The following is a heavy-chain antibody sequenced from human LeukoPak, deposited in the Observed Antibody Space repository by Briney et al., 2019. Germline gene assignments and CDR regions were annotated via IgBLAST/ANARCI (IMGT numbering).Heavy chain of an antibody. D-gene: IGHD6-13*01. CDR1: GYTFTGYY. V-gene: IGHV1-2*02. J-gene: IGHJ4*02. Sequence: ASVKVSCKASGYTFTGYYMHWVRQAPGQGLEWMGWINPNSGGTNYAQKFQGRVTMTRDTSISTAYMELSRLRPDDTAVYYCARWKGYSSSWYRYTHFDYWGQGTLVTVSS. CDR2: INPNSGGT. CDR3: ARWKGYSSSWYRYTHFDY.